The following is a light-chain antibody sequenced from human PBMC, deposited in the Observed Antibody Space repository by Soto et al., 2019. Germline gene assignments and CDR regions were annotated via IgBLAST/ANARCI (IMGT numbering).Light chain of an antibody. CDR1: QSVSSY. J-gene: IGKJ5*01. CDR2: DAS. Sequence: EIVMTQSPATLSLSPGERATLSCRASQSVSSYLAWYQQKTGQAPRLLIYDASNRATGIPARCSGSGSGTDVTLTISSLQPEEFAVYYCQQHNNWPITFGQGTRVEIK. CDR3: QQHNNWPIT. V-gene: IGKV3-11*01.